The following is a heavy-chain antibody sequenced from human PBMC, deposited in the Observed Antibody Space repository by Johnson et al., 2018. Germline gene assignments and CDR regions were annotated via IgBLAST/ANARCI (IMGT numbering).Heavy chain of an antibody. D-gene: IGHD3-3*02. CDR2: KYHRGGT. CDR1: GGSISNYY. CDR3: ARGRGTGPYSQAYLDH. V-gene: IGHV4-59*01. J-gene: IGHJ1*01. Sequence: QVQLVESGPGLVKHSDTLSLMCTVSGGSISNYYYHWIRQSPGKGLEWSGHKYHRGGTNYNPPLNGRVTTSLDTSKNQFSLKPSSVTAADTAVYYRARGRGTGPYSQAYLDHWGQGTLVTVSS.